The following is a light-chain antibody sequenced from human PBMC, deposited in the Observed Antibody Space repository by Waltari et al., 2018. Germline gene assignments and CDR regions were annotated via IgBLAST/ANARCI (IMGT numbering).Light chain of an antibody. J-gene: IGKJ2*01. CDR3: QQANSFPPYT. CDR2: AAS. CDR1: QGISSW. Sequence: DIQMTQSTSSLSASVGDRVTTACRSCQGISSWLAWYQQKPGTAPKLLIYAASSLQSGVPSRFNGSGSGTDFTLTLITLQPEDFTTYYCQQANSFPPYTFGQGPKLEI. V-gene: IGKV1-12*01.